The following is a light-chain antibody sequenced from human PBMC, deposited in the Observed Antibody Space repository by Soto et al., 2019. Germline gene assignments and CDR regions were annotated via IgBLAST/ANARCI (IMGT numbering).Light chain of an antibody. Sequence: EILMTQSPATLSVSPGERATLSCRASQSVSSSLAWFQQKPGQAPRLLIYAASARATGIAARLSGSGSGTEFTLTISSLQSEDFAVYYCLQHKSWPFTFGQGTKLEIK. CDR3: LQHKSWPFT. CDR1: QSVSSS. CDR2: AAS. J-gene: IGKJ2*01. V-gene: IGKV3-15*01.